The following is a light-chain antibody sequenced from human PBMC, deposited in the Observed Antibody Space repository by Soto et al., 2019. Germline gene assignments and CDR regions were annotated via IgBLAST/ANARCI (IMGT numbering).Light chain of an antibody. CDR2: GAS. CDR3: QQYGSSPLT. CDR1: QSVSSNY. V-gene: IGKV3-20*01. Sequence: EIVLTQSPGTLSLSPGERGTLSCRASQSVSSNYLAWYQRKPGQAPRLLIYGASTRATGIPDRFSGSGSVTDFTLTISRLEPEDFAVYYCQQYGSSPLTFGPGTKVDIK. J-gene: IGKJ3*01.